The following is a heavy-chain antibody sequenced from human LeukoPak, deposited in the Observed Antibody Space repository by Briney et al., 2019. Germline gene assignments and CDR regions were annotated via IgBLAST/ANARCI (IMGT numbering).Heavy chain of an antibody. D-gene: IGHD7-27*01. CDR3: ARPDPGAFDY. CDR1: GFTFRSDW. CDR2: IKQDGSEK. J-gene: IGHJ4*02. V-gene: IGHV3-7*01. Sequence: GGSLRLACAASGFTFRSDWMSWVRQSPEKGLEWAANIKQDGSEKYNVDSVKGRFIISRDNAKNSLYLQMNSLRVEDTAVYYCARPDPGAFDYWGQGTLVTVSS.